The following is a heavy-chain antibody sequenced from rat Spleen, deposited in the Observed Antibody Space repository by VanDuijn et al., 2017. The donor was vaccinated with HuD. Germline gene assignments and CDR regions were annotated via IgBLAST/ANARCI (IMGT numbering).Heavy chain of an antibody. CDR1: GFSLTTNG. CDR2: ISSGGST. CDR3: ARSSGNYLDY. V-gene: IGHV2S12*01. Sequence: QVHLKESGPGLVQSSQTLSLTCTVFGFSLTTNGVSWVRQPPGEGLEWVAAISSGGSTYYNSALKSRLSISRDTSKSQVFLKMNSLQTEDTAMYFCARSSGNYLDYWGQGVMVTVSS. J-gene: IGHJ2*01.